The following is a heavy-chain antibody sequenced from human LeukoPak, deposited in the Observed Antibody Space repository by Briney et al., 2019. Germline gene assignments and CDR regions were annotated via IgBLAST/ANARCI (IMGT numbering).Heavy chain of an antibody. D-gene: IGHD6-19*01. Sequence: TPSETLSLTCTVSGGSISSSSYYWGWIRQPPGKGLEWIGSIYYSGSTYYNPSLKSRVTISVDTSKNQFSLKLSSVTAADTAVYYCARDLPMEAVAGTGNWFDPWGQGTLVTVSS. CDR1: GGSISSSSYY. CDR2: IYYSGST. CDR3: ARDLPMEAVAGTGNWFDP. V-gene: IGHV4-39*07. J-gene: IGHJ5*02.